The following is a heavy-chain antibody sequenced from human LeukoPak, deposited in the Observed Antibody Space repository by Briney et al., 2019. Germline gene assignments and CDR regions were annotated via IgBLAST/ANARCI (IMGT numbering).Heavy chain of an antibody. CDR3: VRDYGGSSPFDY. CDR1: GFTLSDYY. V-gene: IGHV3-11*04. D-gene: IGHD4-23*01. CDR2: ISSSDSTI. Sequence: GGSLRLSCAASGFTLSDYYMSWIRQAPGKGLEWVSYISSSDSTIYYADSVKGRFTISRDNAKNSLYLQMNSLRAEDTAVYYCVRDYGGSSPFDYWGQGTLVTVSS. J-gene: IGHJ4*02.